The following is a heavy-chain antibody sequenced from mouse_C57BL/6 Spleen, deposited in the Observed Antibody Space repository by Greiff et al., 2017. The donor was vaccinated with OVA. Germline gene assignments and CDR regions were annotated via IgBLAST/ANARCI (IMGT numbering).Heavy chain of an antibody. CDR2: IYPGDGDT. V-gene: IGHV1-82*01. CDR3: ARSVDYGY. D-gene: IGHD2-4*01. CDR1: GYAFSSSW. Sequence: VQLQESGPELVKPGASVKISCKASGYAFSSSWMNWVKQRPGKGLEWIGRIYPGDGDTNYNGKFKGKATLTADKSSSTAYMQLSSLTSEDSAVYFCARSVDYGYWGQGTTLTVSS. J-gene: IGHJ2*01.